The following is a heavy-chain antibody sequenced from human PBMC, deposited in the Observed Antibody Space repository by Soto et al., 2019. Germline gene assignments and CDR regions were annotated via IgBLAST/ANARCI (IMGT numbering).Heavy chain of an antibody. CDR3: ARDIGPPDRGEVYSGMDV. D-gene: IGHD3-10*01. CDR2: IIPIFGTA. CDR1: GGTFSSYA. J-gene: IGHJ6*02. V-gene: IGHV1-69*13. Sequence: SVKVSCKASGGTFSSYASSWVRQAPGQGLEWMGGIIPIFGTANYAQKFQGRVTITADESTSTAYMELSSLRSEDTAVYYCARDIGPPDRGEVYSGMDVWGQGTTVTVSS.